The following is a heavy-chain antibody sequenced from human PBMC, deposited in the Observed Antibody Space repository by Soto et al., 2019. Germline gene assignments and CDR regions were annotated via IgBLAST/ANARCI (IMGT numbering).Heavy chain of an antibody. D-gene: IGHD3-10*01. J-gene: IGHJ4*02. Sequence: SETLSLTCTVSGGAISTFYWSWIRQPPGKGPEWIGYIYYNGNSNYNPSLKSRVTMSVDTSKNQVSLKLTSVTTADTAVYYCARDYYGSGSYYIYWGQGTLVTVSS. CDR3: ARDYYGSGSYYIY. CDR1: GGAISTFY. CDR2: IYYNGNS. V-gene: IGHV4-59*01.